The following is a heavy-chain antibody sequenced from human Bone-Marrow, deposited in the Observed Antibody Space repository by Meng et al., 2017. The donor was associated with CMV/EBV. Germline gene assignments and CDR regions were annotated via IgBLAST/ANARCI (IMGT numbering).Heavy chain of an antibody. CDR2: IYYSGST. J-gene: IGHJ4*02. D-gene: IGHD3-22*01. CDR3: ARGSPGEYYSDSNGYYYFDY. Sequence: SETLSLTCTVSGGSISSSSYYWGWIRQPPGKGLEWIGSIYYSGSTYYNPTLKSRVTISVHTSKNQFSLKLSSVTAADTAVYFCARGSPGEYYSDSNGYYYFDYWGQGARVTVSS. CDR1: GGSISSSSYY. V-gene: IGHV4-39*07.